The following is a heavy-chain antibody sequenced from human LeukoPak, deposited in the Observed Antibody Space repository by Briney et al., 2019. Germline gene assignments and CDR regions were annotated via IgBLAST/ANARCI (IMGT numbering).Heavy chain of an antibody. J-gene: IGHJ4*02. CDR2: ISSSSGAI. CDR1: GFTFSSFD. Sequence: GGSLRLSCAASGFTFSSFDMNWVRQAPGKGLQWISYISSSSGAIYYADSVKGRFTISRDNAKNSLYLQMNSLRAEDTAVYYCARDGQVWHTHLDYWGQGTLVTVSS. V-gene: IGHV3-48*01. CDR3: ARDGQVWHTHLDY. D-gene: IGHD5-18*01.